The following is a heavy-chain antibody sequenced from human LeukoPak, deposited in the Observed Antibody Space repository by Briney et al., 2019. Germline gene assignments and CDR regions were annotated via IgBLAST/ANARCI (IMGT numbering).Heavy chain of an antibody. Sequence: SETLSLTCTVSGGSIRSYYWSWIRQPPGKGLEWIGYIYYSGSTNYNPSLKSRVTISVDTPKNQFSLKLTSVTAADTAVYYCARYSFPAWRSFDYWGQGTLVTVSP. V-gene: IGHV4-59*08. D-gene: IGHD2-15*01. CDR3: ARYSFPAWRSFDY. CDR2: IYYSGST. CDR1: GGSIRSYY. J-gene: IGHJ4*02.